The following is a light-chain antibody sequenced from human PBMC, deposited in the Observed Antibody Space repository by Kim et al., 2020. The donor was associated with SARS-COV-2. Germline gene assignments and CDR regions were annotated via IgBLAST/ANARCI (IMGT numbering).Light chain of an antibody. CDR3: QHYDNMPPWT. CDR2: ETP. J-gene: IGKJ1*01. V-gene: IGKV3-15*01. CDR1: QSVRNP. Sequence: SPGDRVTLSCRASQSVRNPVARYQHNPGQSPRLLIYETPTRATGIPARFSGSASGTEFTLTISSLQSEDFAIYYCQHYDNMPPWTFGQGTKVDIK.